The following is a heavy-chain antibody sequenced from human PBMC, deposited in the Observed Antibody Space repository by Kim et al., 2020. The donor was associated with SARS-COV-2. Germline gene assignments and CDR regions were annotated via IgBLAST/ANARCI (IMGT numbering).Heavy chain of an antibody. J-gene: IGHJ3*01. CDR3: AIADMNPKPPDAFDS. D-gene: IGHD2-15*01. CDR2: IYDGGNT. Sequence: SETLSLTCTVSGVSMSRGGQYWSWIRQHPGKGLEWIGYIYDGGNTDYNPSLKSRVSISMDTSKNQFSLKLTSVTAADSAVYYCAIADMNPKPPDAFDSWGQGITVTVSS. V-gene: IGHV4-31*03. CDR1: GVSMSRGGQY.